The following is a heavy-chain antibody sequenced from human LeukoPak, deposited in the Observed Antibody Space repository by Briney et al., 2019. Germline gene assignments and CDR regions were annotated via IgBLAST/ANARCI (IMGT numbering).Heavy chain of an antibody. CDR1: GYTFTSYY. V-gene: IGHV1-46*01. J-gene: IGHJ4*02. CDR2: INPSGGST. CDR3: ARGSYRIGTAAAGTLDY. D-gene: IGHD6-13*01. Sequence: GASVKVSCKASGYTFTSYYMHWVRQAPGQGLEWMGIINPSGGSTSYAQKFQGRVTMTRDTSTSTVYMELSSLRSEDTAVYYCARGSYRIGTAAAGTLDYWGQGTLVTVSS.